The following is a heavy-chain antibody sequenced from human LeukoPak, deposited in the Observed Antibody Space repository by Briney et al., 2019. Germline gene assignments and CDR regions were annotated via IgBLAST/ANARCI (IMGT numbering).Heavy chain of an antibody. V-gene: IGHV3-30*04. CDR3: ASGRVLVVAASNFIDY. CDR2: ISYDGSHK. Sequence: PGGSLRLSCAASGFTFSTYAMHWVRQAPGKGLEWVAVISYDGSHKYYADSVKGRFTISRDNSKNTLYLQMNSLRAEDTAVYYCASGRVLVVAASNFIDYCGQGTLVTVSS. J-gene: IGHJ4*02. D-gene: IGHD2-15*01. CDR1: GFTFSTYA.